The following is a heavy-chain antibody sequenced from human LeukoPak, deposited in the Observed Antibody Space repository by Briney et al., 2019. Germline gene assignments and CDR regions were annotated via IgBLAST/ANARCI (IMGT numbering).Heavy chain of an antibody. D-gene: IGHD3-10*01. Sequence: ASVKVSCKASGYTFTSYYMHWVRQAPGQGLEWMGWISAYNGNTNYAQKLQGRVTMTTDTSTSTAYMELRSLRSDDTAVYYCARLRIGGWPNFDYWGQGTLVTVSS. V-gene: IGHV1-18*04. CDR3: ARLRIGGWPNFDY. J-gene: IGHJ4*02. CDR1: GYTFTSYY. CDR2: ISAYNGNT.